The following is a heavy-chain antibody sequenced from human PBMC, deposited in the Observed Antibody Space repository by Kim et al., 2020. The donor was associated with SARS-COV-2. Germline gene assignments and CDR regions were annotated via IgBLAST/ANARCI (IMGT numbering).Heavy chain of an antibody. Sequence: GESLKISCKGSGYSFTSYWIGWVRQMPGKGLEWMGIIYPGDSDTRYSPSFQGQVTISADKSISTAYLQWSSLKASDTAMYYCARHHYDYVWGSYRPEVADYLGQGTLVTVSS. CDR3: ARHHYDYVWGSYRPEVADY. CDR1: GYSFTSYW. J-gene: IGHJ4*02. V-gene: IGHV5-51*01. CDR2: IYPGDSDT. D-gene: IGHD3-16*02.